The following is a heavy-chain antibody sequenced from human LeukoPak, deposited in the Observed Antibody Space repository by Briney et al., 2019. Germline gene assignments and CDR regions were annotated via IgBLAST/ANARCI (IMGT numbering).Heavy chain of an antibody. CDR2: ISAYNGNT. CDR3: ASHRIDLHYYDSSGPDNWFDP. D-gene: IGHD3-22*01. CDR1: GYTFTSYG. Sequence: ASVKVSCKASGYTFTSYGISWVRQAPGQGLEWMGWISAYNGNTNYAQKLQGRVTMTTDTSTSTAYMELRSLRSDDTAVYYCASHRIDLHYYDSSGPDNWFDPWGQGTLVTVSS. V-gene: IGHV1-18*01. J-gene: IGHJ5*02.